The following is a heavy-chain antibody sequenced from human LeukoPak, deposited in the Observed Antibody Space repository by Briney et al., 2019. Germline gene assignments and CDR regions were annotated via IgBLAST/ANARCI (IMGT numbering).Heavy chain of an antibody. D-gene: IGHD3-22*01. Sequence: GGSLRLSCPASGFTVTSNYMSWVRQAPGKWLEWVSVIYSGGSTYYADSVKGRFTISRDNCKNTLYLQMNSLRAEDTAVYYCAREDSSGYDLDYWGQGTLVTVSS. CDR3: AREDSSGYDLDY. CDR1: GFTVTSNY. CDR2: IYSGGST. V-gene: IGHV3-53*01. J-gene: IGHJ4*02.